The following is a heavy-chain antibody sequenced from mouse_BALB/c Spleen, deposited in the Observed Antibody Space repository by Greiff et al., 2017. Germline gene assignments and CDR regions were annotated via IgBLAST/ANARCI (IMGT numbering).Heavy chain of an antibody. Sequence: EVKLMESGGGLVQPGGSRKLSCAASGFTFSSFGMHWVRQAPEKGLEWVAYISSGSSTIYYADTVKGRFTISRDNPKNTLFLQMTSLRSEDTAMYYCARGDYLYYFDYWGQGTTLTVSS. CDR1: GFTFSSFG. D-gene: IGHD2-4*01. V-gene: IGHV5-17*02. CDR3: ARGDYLYYFDY. J-gene: IGHJ2*01. CDR2: ISSGSSTI.